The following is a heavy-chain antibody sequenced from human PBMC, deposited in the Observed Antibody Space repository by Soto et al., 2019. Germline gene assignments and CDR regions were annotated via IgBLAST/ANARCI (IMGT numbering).Heavy chain of an antibody. Sequence: PSQTLSLTCAISGDSVSSNSAAWSWIRQSPSRGLEWLGRTYYRSKWYNDYAVSVKSRITINPDTSKNQFSLQLNSVTPEDTAVYYCARDGAYYDILTGYSHYYYYGMDVWGQGTMVTVSS. CDR2: TYYRSKWYN. J-gene: IGHJ6*02. CDR1: GDSVSSNSAA. CDR3: ARDGAYYDILTGYSHYYYYGMDV. D-gene: IGHD3-9*01. V-gene: IGHV6-1*01.